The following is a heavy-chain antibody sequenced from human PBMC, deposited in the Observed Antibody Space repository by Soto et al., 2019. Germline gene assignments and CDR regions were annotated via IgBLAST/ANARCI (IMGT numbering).Heavy chain of an antibody. CDR2: INSDGSST. V-gene: IGHV3-74*01. CDR3: ARDRPDISNPTDHPMFDY. J-gene: IGHJ4*02. CDR1: GFIFSSHW. Sequence: PGGSLRLSCDASGFIFSSHWMHWVRQSAEKGLVWVSRINSDGSSTAYADSVKGRFTISRDNAKNTLYLQMNSLRVEDTAVYYCARDRPDISNPTDHPMFDYWGQGTQVTVSS. D-gene: IGHD4-4*01.